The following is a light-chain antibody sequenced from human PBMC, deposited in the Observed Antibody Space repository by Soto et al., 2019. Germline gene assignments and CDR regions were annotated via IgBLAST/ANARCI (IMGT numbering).Light chain of an antibody. CDR2: GAS. CDR3: QQYGSSIT. CDR1: QSVDSSY. J-gene: IGKJ5*01. Sequence: EVVLTQSPGALSMSPGERATLSCRASQSVDSSYFAWYQQRPGQAPRLLIHGASNRATGIPDRFSGSGSGTDFTLTITRLEPEDFAVYYCQQYGSSITFGQGTR. V-gene: IGKV3-20*01.